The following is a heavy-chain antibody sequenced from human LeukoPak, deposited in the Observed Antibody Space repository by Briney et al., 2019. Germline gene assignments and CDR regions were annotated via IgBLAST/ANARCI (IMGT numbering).Heavy chain of an antibody. CDR1: GGSISSYY. Sequence: SETLSLTCTVSGGSISSYYWSWIRQPPGKGLEWIGYIYYSGSTSYNPSLKSRVTISVDTSKNQFSPKLNSVTAADTAVYYCARGAPPGYYNWFDPWGQGTLVTVSS. V-gene: IGHV4-59*01. D-gene: IGHD6-13*01. CDR2: IYYSGST. J-gene: IGHJ5*02. CDR3: ARGAPPGYYNWFDP.